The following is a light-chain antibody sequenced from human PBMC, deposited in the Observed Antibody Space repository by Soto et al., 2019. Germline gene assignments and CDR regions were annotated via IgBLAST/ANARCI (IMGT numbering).Light chain of an antibody. CDR1: QSLLYSNGYNY. V-gene: IGKV2-28*01. Sequence: DVVMTQSPLSLPVTPGEPASISCRSSQSLLYSNGYNYLDWYLQKPGQSPQLLIYLGSNRASGVPDRFSGSGSGTDFTLKISRVEPEDVGVYYCMQARHIPFTFGPGTTVHIK. CDR2: LGS. J-gene: IGKJ3*01. CDR3: MQARHIPFT.